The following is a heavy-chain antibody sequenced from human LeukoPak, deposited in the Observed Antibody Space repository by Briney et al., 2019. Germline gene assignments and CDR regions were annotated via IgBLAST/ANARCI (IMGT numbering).Heavy chain of an antibody. CDR2: ISSSSSYI. J-gene: IGHJ6*03. Sequence: PGGSLRLSCAASGFTFSSYSMNWVRQAPGKGLEWVSSISSSSSYIYYADSAKGRFTISRDNAKNSLYLQMNSLRAEDTAVYYCARDISSSYYYYMDVWGKGTTVTVSS. CDR3: ARDISSSYYYYMDV. D-gene: IGHD6-6*01. V-gene: IGHV3-21*01. CDR1: GFTFSSYS.